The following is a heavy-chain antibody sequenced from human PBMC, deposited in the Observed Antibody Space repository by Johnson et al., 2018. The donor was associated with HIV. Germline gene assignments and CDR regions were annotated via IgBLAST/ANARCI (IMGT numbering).Heavy chain of an antibody. V-gene: IGHV3-53*01. CDR2: IYSGGST. Sequence: VQLVESGGGLIQPGGSLRLSCAASGFTVSSNYMSWVRQAPGKGLEWVSVIYSGGSTYYADSVKGRFTISRDNSKNTLYLQMNSLRAEDTAVYYCASSEYGDYRLDATFDIWGQGTMVTVSS. J-gene: IGHJ3*02. CDR3: ASSEYGDYRLDATFDI. CDR1: GFTVSSNY. D-gene: IGHD4-17*01.